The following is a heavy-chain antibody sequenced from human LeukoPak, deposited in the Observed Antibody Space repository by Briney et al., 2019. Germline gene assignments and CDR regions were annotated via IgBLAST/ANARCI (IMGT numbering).Heavy chain of an antibody. J-gene: IGHJ4*02. CDR3: ASAHDGYSSGWYVDYYFDY. CDR1: GYTFTTYA. Sequence: ASVKVSCKASGYTFTTYAIHWVRQAPGQRLEWMGWINVGNANTKYSQKLQGRVTMTTDTSTSTAYMELRSLRSDDTAVYYCASAHDGYSSGWYVDYYFDYWGQGTLVTVSS. CDR2: INVGNANT. D-gene: IGHD6-19*01. V-gene: IGHV1-3*01.